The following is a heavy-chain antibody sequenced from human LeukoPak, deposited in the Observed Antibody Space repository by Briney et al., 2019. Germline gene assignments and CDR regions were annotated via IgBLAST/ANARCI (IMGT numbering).Heavy chain of an antibody. CDR3: ARDINWD. D-gene: IGHD3-10*01. V-gene: IGHV1-2*06. J-gene: IGHJ4*02. Sequence: ASVKVSCKVSGYTFTGYYMHWVRQAPGQGLEWMGRINPNSGDTTYAQKFQGRVTMTRDTSISTAYMELSRLRSDDTAVYYCARDINWDSGQGTLVTVSS. CDR1: GYTFTGYY. CDR2: INPNSGDT.